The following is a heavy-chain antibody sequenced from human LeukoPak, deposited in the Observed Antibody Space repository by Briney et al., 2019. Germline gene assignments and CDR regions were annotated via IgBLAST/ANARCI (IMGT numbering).Heavy chain of an antibody. CDR3: AKFTRGYSGYVDF. CDR2: IGGGGDGT. CDR1: GFTFNHYA. D-gene: IGHD5-12*01. J-gene: IGHJ4*02. V-gene: IGHV3-23*01. Sequence: GGSLRLSCAASGFTFNHYAKSWVRQAPGKGLEWVSSIGGGGDGTYYADSVKGRFTVSRDNSKNTLFLQMNSLRAEDTAVYFCAKFTRGYSGYVDFWGQGTLVTVSS.